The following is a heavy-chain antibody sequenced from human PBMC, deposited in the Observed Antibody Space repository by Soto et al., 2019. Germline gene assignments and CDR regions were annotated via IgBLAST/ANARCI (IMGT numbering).Heavy chain of an antibody. J-gene: IGHJ5*02. V-gene: IGHV3-48*01. CDR2: ISSSSSTI. CDR1: GFTFSSYS. D-gene: IGHD1-1*01. Sequence: EVQLVESGGGLVQPGGSLRLSCAASGFTFSSYSMNWVRQAPGKGLEWVSYISSSSSTIYYADSVKGRFTISRDNAKNTLYLPMNSLRAEDTAVYYCARAALSNWNDVSWFDPWGQGNLVTVSS. CDR3: ARAALSNWNDVSWFDP.